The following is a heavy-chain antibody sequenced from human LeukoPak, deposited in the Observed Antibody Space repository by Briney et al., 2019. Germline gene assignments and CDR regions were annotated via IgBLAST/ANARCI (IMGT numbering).Heavy chain of an antibody. V-gene: IGHV4-34*01. CDR3: ARESWGSIDY. CDR1: GGSFSGYY. CDR2: INHSGST. J-gene: IGHJ4*02. Sequence: SETLSLTCAVYGGSFSGYYWSWIRQPPGKGLEWIGEINHSGSTNYNPSLKSRVTISVDTSKNQFSLKLSSVTAADTAVYYCARESWGSIDYWGQGTLVTVSS. D-gene: IGHD6-13*01.